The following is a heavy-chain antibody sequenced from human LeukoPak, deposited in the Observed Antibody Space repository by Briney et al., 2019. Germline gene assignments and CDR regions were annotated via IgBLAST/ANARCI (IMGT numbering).Heavy chain of an antibody. CDR3: ARAGMTTVSPWGFDP. V-gene: IGHV1-69*05. CDR2: IIPIFGTA. CDR1: AGPFSSYA. J-gene: IGHJ5*02. Sequence: GASVKVSCKPSAGPFSSYAISWVRPAPGQGLEWTGRIIPIFGTANYTQKFQGRVTLTTGESTSTACMELSSLRSEDTAVYYCARAGMTTVSPWGFDPWGQGTLVTVSS. D-gene: IGHD4-17*01.